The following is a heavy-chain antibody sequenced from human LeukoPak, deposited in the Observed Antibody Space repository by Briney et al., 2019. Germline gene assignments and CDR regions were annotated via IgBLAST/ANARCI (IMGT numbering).Heavy chain of an antibody. CDR1: GFTVSSNY. V-gene: IGHV3-30*03. CDR2: ISYRGSNK. J-gene: IGHJ4*02. Sequence: GGSLRHSCAASGFTVSSNYMSWVRQAPGKGLEWVAVISYRGSNKYYADSVKGRFTISRDNSKNTLYLQMNSLRAEDTAVYYCARDGEYGTGSYYRGCFDYWGQGILVTVSS. D-gene: IGHD3-10*01. CDR3: ARDGEYGTGSYYRGCFDY.